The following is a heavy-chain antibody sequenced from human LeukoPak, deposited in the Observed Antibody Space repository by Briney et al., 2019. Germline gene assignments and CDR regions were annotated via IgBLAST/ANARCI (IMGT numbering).Heavy chain of an antibody. CDR3: AKKGYQLLPHPFDY. CDR1: GLTVSSNH. V-gene: IGHV3-66*01. Sequence: GGSLRLSCAASGLTVSSNHMSWVRQAPGKGLEWVSVIYSGGRTYYADSVKGRFTISRDNSKNTLYLQMNSLRAEDTAVYYCAKKGYQLLPHPFDYWGQGTLVTVSS. CDR2: IYSGGRT. J-gene: IGHJ4*02. D-gene: IGHD2-2*01.